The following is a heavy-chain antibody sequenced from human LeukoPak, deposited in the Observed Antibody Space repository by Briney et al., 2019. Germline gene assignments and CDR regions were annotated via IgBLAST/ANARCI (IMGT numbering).Heavy chain of an antibody. CDR3: ARDGPRYSSGWPGNLGY. CDR2: IIPIFGTA. J-gene: IGHJ4*02. D-gene: IGHD6-19*01. CDR1: GGTFSSYA. Sequence: SVKISCKASGGTFSSYAISWVRQAPGQGLEWMGGIIPIFGTANYAQKFQGRVTITADKSTSTAYMELSSLRSEDTAVYYCARDGPRYSSGWPGNLGYWGQGTLVTVSS. V-gene: IGHV1-69*06.